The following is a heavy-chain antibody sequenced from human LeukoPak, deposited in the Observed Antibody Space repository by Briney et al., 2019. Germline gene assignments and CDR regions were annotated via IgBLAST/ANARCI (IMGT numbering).Heavy chain of an antibody. V-gene: IGHV4-4*02. D-gene: IGHD1/OR15-1a*01. CDR2: IYHSGST. CDR1: GGSISSSNW. J-gene: IGHJ6*02. CDR3: ARALWNRAPYGMDV. Sequence: PSGTLSLTCAVSGGSISSSNWGSWVGQPPGKGLEGIGEIYHSGSTNYNPSLKSRVTISVDTSKNQFSLKLSSVTAADTAVYYCARALWNRAPYGMDVWGQGTTVTVSS.